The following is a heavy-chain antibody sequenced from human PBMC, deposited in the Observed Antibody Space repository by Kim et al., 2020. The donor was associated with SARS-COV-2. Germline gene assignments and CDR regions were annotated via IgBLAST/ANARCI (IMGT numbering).Heavy chain of an antibody. Sequence: ADSVKCRFTISSDNSKSTWYLQMNRLRAEDTAVYYCAKSITTSCYTSIDYWGQGTLVTVSS. CDR3: AKSITTSCYTSIDY. J-gene: IGHJ4*02. D-gene: IGHD2-2*02. V-gene: IGHV3-23*01.